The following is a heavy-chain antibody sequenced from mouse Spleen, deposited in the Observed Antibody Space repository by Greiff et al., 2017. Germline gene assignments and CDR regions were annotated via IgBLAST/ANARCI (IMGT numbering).Heavy chain of an antibody. Sequence: QVQLQQPGAELVMPGASVKLSCKASGYTFTSYWMHWVKQRPGQGLEWIGEIDPSDSYTNYNQKFKGKATLTVDKSSSTAYMQLSSLTSEDSAVYYCARRGIYYGSSYYFDYWGQGTTLTVPS. D-gene: IGHD1-1*01. CDR3: ARRGIYYGSSYYFDY. CDR2: IDPSDSYT. CDR1: GYTFTSYW. J-gene: IGHJ2*01. V-gene: IGHV1-69*01.